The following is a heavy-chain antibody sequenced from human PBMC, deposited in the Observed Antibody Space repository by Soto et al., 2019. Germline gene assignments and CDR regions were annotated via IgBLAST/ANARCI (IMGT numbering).Heavy chain of an antibody. D-gene: IGHD3-9*01. J-gene: IGHJ4*02. CDR3: ARLMWYDILTGFPPPPYYFDY. V-gene: IGHV4-59*01. CDR2: IYYSGST. Sequence: SETLSLTCIVSDGSISGYFWSWIRQPPGKGLEWIGYIYYSGSTNYNPSLKSRVTISVDTSKNQFSLKLSSVTAADTAVYYCARLMWYDILTGFPPPPYYFDYWGQGTLVTVSS. CDR1: DGSISGYF.